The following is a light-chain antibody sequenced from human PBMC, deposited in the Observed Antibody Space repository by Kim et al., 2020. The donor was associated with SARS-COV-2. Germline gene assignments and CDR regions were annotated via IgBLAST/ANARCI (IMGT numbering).Light chain of an antibody. V-gene: IGKV1-39*01. CDR1: QTVGSH. J-gene: IGKJ1*01. CDR2: GAS. CDR3: QQTYSIPT. Sequence: DIQMTQSPLSLSASVGDTVTITCRASQTVGSHPNWFQQKPGKVPKLLIFGASNLQRGAPSRFSASGSGTDFTLTISSLQPEDFVTYYCQQTYSIPTFGPGTKVDIK.